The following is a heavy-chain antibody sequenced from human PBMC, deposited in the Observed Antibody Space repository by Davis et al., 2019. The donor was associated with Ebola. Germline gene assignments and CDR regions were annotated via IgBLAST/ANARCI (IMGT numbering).Heavy chain of an antibody. Sequence: SETLSLTCTVYGGSVTSHYWSWIRQPPGKGLEWMGYFYHGGSTIYNRSFKSRISISVDTSKNQFSLRLSAVTAADTAVYYCARNLVTGLSFDALDFWGQGTLFTVSS. D-gene: IGHD2-21*02. CDR2: FYHGGST. V-gene: IGHV4-59*02. CDR3: ARNLVTGLSFDALDF. CDR1: GGSVTSHY. J-gene: IGHJ3*01.